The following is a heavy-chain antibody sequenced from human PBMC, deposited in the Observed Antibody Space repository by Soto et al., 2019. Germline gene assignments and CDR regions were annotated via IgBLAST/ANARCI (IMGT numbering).Heavy chain of an antibody. CDR3: ARYSSAWGL. CDR1: GFTFSTYL. CDR2: IKYDGSET. D-gene: IGHD6-19*01. V-gene: IGHV3-7*01. Sequence: GSLRLSCAASGFTFSTYLMSWVRQAPGKGLEWVANIKYDGSETYYVDSVKGRFTISRDNAKNSLYLQMNSLRGEDTAVYYCARYSSAWGLWGQGTLVTVSS. J-gene: IGHJ4*02.